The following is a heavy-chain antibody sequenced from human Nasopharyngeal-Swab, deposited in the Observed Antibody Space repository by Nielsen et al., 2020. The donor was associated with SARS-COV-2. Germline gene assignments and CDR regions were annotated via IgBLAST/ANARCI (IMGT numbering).Heavy chain of an antibody. V-gene: IGHV3-33*01. CDR2: IWYDGSNK. Sequence: WIRQPTGGGLEWVAVIWYDGSNKYYADSVKGRITISRDNTKNTLYLQMNSLRPEDTAVYYCARALRSEPLFDYWGQGTLVTVSS. D-gene: IGHD5/OR15-5a*01. J-gene: IGHJ4*02. CDR3: ARALRSEPLFDY.